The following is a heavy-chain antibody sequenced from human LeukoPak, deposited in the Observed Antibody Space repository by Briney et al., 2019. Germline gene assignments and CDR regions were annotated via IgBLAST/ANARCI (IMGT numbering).Heavy chain of an antibody. CDR3: ARGPIVVAGQFDY. Sequence: SETLSLTCAVSGGSISSSNWWSWVRQPPGKGLEWIGEIYHSGSTNYNPSLKSRVTISVDKSKNQFSLKLSSVTAADTAVYYCARGPIVVAGQFDYWGQGTLVTVSS. CDR2: IYHSGST. V-gene: IGHV4-4*02. J-gene: IGHJ4*02. CDR1: GGSISSSNW. D-gene: IGHD6-19*01.